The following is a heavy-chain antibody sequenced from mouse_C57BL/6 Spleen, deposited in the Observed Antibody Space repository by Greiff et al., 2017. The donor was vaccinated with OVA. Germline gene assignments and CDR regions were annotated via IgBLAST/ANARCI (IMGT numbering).Heavy chain of an antibody. CDR3: ARLGPSHYYFDY. CDR2: IDPSDSYT. Sequence: QVQLQQPGAELVMPGASVKLSCKASGYTFTSYWMHWVKQRPGQGLEWIGEIDPSDSYTNYNQKFKGKSTLTVDKSSSTAYMQLSSLTSEDSAVYYCARLGPSHYYFDYWGKGTTLTVSS. J-gene: IGHJ2*01. V-gene: IGHV1-69*01. D-gene: IGHD2-14*01. CDR1: GYTFTSYW.